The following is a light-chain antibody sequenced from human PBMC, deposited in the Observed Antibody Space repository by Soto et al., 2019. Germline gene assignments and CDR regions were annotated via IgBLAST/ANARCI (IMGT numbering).Light chain of an antibody. Sequence: SVLTQPPSVSGAPGQRVTISCTGSSSNIGAGYDVHWYQQLPGTAPKLLIYGNSNRPSGVPDRCSGYKSGTAASLAITGLQAEDEADYYCQSYDSSLSAHNYVFGTGTKVTVL. CDR3: QSYDSSLSAHNYV. V-gene: IGLV1-40*01. CDR1: SSNIGAGYD. J-gene: IGLJ1*01. CDR2: GNS.